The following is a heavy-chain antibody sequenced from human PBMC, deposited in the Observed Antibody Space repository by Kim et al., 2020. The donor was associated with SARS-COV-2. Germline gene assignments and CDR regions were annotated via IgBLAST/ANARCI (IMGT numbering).Heavy chain of an antibody. CDR1: GFTFSSYG. V-gene: IGHV3-33*01. Sequence: GGSLRLSCAASGFTFSSYGMHWVRQAPGKGLEWVAVIWYDGSNKYYADSVKGRFTISRDNSKNTLYLQMNSLRAEDTAVYYCARDFEQLWLGLSFDYWGQGTLVTVSS. CDR2: IWYDGSNK. CDR3: ARDFEQLWLGLSFDY. J-gene: IGHJ4*02. D-gene: IGHD5-18*01.